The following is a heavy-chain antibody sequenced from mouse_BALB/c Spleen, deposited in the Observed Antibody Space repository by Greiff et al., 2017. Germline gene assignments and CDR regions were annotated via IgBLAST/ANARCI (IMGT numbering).Heavy chain of an antibody. CDR2: ISSGGSYT. D-gene: IGHD2-12*01. Sequence: EVKLMESGGGLVKPGGSLKLSCAASGFTFSSYAMSWVHQSPEKRLEWVAEISSGGSYTYYPDTVTGRFTISRDNAKNTLYLEMSSLRSEDTAMYYCAREGPLRRGWYFDVWGAGTTVTVSS. J-gene: IGHJ1*01. CDR3: AREGPLRRGWYFDV. V-gene: IGHV5-9-4*01. CDR1: GFTFSSYA.